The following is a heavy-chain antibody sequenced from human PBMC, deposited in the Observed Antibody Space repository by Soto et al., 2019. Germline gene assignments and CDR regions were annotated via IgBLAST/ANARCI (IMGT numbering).Heavy chain of an antibody. CDR2: IYYSGST. CDR1: GGSISSGGYY. CDR3: ARARIAVAANWFDP. J-gene: IGHJ5*02. Sequence: SETLSLTCTVSGGSISSGGYYWSWIRQHPGKGLEWIGYIYYSGSTYYNPSLKSRVTISVDTSKNQFSLKLSSVTAADTAVYYCARARIAVAANWFDPWGQGTLVTVSS. V-gene: IGHV4-31*03. D-gene: IGHD6-19*01.